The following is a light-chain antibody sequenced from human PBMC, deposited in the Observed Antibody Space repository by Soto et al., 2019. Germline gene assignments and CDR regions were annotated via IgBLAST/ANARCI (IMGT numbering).Light chain of an antibody. V-gene: IGKV3-15*01. CDR2: GAF. CDR3: QQYHTWPIT. CDR1: QGVSRK. Sequence: DIVMTQSPATLSVAPGERVTFSCRASQGVSRKLAWSQHKPGQAPRLLISGAFTGATGNPARFSGSGSGTEFTLTISSLQSEDCAIYYCQQYHTWPITFGGGTKVEIK. J-gene: IGKJ4*01.